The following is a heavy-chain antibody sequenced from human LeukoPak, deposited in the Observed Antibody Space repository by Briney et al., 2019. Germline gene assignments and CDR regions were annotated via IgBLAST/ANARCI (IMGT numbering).Heavy chain of an antibody. D-gene: IGHD1-26*01. CDR3: ARTAGSGSYFYPDY. Sequence: SETLSLTCTVSGGSISSYYWSWIRQPPGKGLEWIGYIYYSGSTNYNPSLKSRVTISVDTSKNQFSLKLSSVIAADTAVYYCARTAGSGSYFYPDYWGQGTLVTVSS. CDR2: IYYSGST. J-gene: IGHJ4*02. V-gene: IGHV4-59*01. CDR1: GGSISSYY.